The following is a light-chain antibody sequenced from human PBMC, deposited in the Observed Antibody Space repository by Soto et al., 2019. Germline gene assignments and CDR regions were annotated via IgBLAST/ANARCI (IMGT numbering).Light chain of an antibody. Sequence: QSALTQPASVSGSPGQSITISCTGTSSDVGSYNLVSWYQQHPGKAPKLMIYEGSKRPSGVSNRFSGSKSGNTASLAITGLQAEDEGHYYCQSYDKRLTAYVFGTGTKVTVL. CDR1: SSDVGSYNL. V-gene: IGLV2-14*02. CDR3: QSYDKRLTAYV. J-gene: IGLJ1*01. CDR2: EGS.